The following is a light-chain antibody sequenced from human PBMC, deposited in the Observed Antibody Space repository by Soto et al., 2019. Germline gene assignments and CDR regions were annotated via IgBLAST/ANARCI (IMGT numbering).Light chain of an antibody. Sequence: QSVLTQPPSVSEAPGQRVTISCTGRSSNIGAGFDVHWYQHLPGTAPKLLIHSNNNRPSGVPDRFAGSKSGNSASLAITGLQAEDEADYYCQSYDSSLGTWVFGGGTKLTVL. CDR3: QSYDSSLGTWV. CDR2: SNN. V-gene: IGLV1-40*01. CDR1: SSNIGAGFD. J-gene: IGLJ3*02.